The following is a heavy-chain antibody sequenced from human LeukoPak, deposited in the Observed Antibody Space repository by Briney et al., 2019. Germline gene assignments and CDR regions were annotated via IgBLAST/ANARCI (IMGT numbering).Heavy chain of an antibody. D-gene: IGHD2-2*02. CDR3: ARDKYCSSTSCYTGFDY. V-gene: IGHV1-18*04. J-gene: IGHJ4*02. CDR2: ISAYNGNT. Sequence: ASVKVSCKASGYTFTSYYMHWVRQAPGQGLEWMGWISAYNGNTNYAQKLQGRVTMTTDTSTSTAYMELRSLRSDDTAVYYCARDKYCSSTSCYTGFDYWGQGTLVTVSS. CDR1: GYTFTSYY.